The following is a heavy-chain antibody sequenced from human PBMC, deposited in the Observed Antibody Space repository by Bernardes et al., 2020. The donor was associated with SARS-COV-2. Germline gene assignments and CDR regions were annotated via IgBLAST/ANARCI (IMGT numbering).Heavy chain of an antibody. D-gene: IGHD3-22*01. Sequence: SETLSLTCTVSGDSVSSSSYFWGWLRQPPGQGLEWIGSIYSGGITYSNPSLKSPATISVDTSKNPFSLQLTSVTAADTAMYYCASTPVTMILVVITYYYFDLWGRGTLVTVSS. J-gene: IGHJ2*01. CDR2: IYSGGIT. CDR1: GDSVSSSSYF. V-gene: IGHV4-39*01. CDR3: ASTPVTMILVVITYYYFDL.